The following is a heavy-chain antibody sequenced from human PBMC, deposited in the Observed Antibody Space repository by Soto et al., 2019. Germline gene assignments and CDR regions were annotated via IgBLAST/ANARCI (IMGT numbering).Heavy chain of an antibody. Sequence: SETLSLTCTVSGGSISSYYWSWIRQPPGKGLEWIGYIYYSGSTNYNPSLKSRVTISVDTSKNQFSLKLSSVTAADTAVYYCARDRGRRWLQLDYYYGMDVWGQGTTVTVSS. J-gene: IGHJ6*02. CDR2: IYYSGST. V-gene: IGHV4-59*01. CDR3: ARDRGRRWLQLDYYYGMDV. D-gene: IGHD5-12*01. CDR1: GGSISSYY.